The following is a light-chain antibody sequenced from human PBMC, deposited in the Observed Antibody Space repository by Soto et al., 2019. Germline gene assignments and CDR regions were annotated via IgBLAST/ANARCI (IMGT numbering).Light chain of an antibody. J-gene: IGKJ3*01. CDR1: QSVSSSY. V-gene: IGKV3-20*01. Sequence: EIVLTQSPGTLSLSPGERATLSCRASQSVSSSYLAGYQQKPGRAPRLLIYGASSRAAGIPDRFGGSGSGTDFTLTIIRLEPEDFSVYYCQKYGSSLFTFGPGTKVDIK. CDR2: GAS. CDR3: QKYGSSLFT.